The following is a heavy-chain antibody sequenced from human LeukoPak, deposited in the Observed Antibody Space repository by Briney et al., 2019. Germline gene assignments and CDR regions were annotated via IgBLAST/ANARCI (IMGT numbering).Heavy chain of an antibody. CDR1: RFTFSTYA. CDR2: MKDDGNEI. CDR3: ARNRATNDY. Sequence: GGSLRLSCTASRFTFSTYAMSCVRQAPGKGLEWVASMKDDGNEIQYVDSVKGRFTISRDNAKNSLYLQMNNLRAEDTAVYYCARNRATNDYWGQGTLVTVSS. V-gene: IGHV3-7*01. J-gene: IGHJ4*02. D-gene: IGHD1-26*01.